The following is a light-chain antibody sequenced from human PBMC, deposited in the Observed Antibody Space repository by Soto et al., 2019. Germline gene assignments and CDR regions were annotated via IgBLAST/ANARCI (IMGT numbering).Light chain of an antibody. CDR1: SGDVGGYDY. J-gene: IGLJ1*01. CDR2: EVT. Sequence: QSVLTQPASVSGSPGQSIAISCTGTSGDVGGYDYVSWYQQHPDKAPNLIIYEVTKRPSWVSNRYSGSKSGNTASLTVSGLQAEDEADYSCSSYAGSVYVFGTGTKVTVL. CDR3: SSYAGSVYV. V-gene: IGLV2-14*01.